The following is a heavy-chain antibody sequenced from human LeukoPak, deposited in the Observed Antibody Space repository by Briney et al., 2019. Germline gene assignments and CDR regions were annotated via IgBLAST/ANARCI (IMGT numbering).Heavy chain of an antibody. J-gene: IGHJ6*04. Sequence: ASVKVSCKASGYTFTSCYMHWVRQAPGQGLEWMGIINPSGGSTSYAQKFQGRVTMTRDTSTSTVYMELSSLRSEDTAVYYCARAIGCSSTSCPYTYYYYGMDVWGKGTTVTVSS. CDR1: GYTFTSCY. V-gene: IGHV1-46*01. CDR2: INPSGGST. D-gene: IGHD2-2*01. CDR3: ARAIGCSSTSCPYTYYYYGMDV.